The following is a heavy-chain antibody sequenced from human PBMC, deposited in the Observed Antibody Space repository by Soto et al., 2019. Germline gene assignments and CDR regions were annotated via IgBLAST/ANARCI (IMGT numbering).Heavy chain of an antibody. V-gene: IGHV1-8*01. Sequence: ASVKVSCKASGYTFTSYDINWVRQATGQGLEWMGWMNPNSGNTGYAQKFQGRVTMTRNTSISTAYMELSSRRSEDTAVYYCARGGIAARGHYYYYMDVWGKGTTVTVSS. J-gene: IGHJ6*03. D-gene: IGHD6-13*01. CDR3: ARGGIAARGHYYYYMDV. CDR1: GYTFTSYD. CDR2: MNPNSGNT.